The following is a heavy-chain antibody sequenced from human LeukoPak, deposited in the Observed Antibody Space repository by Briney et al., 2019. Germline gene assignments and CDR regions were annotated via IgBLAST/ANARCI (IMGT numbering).Heavy chain of an antibody. CDR2: ISGNGYNT. V-gene: IGHV3-23*01. J-gene: IGHJ4*02. CDR3: AKGVRLWFAFYFDY. D-gene: IGHD3-10*01. Sequence: GESLRLSCAGSGFTLGSYAMSWVRQAPGKGLEWVSAISGNGYNTYYADSVKGWFTISSESSGNTLYLQMHNLRAEDTAVYYCAKGVRLWFAFYFDYWGQGTLVTVSS. CDR1: GFTLGSYA.